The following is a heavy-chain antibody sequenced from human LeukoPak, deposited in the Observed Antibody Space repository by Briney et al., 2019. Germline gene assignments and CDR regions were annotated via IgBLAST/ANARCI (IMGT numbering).Heavy chain of an antibody. V-gene: IGHV3-48*01. Sequence: HPGGSLRLSCAASGFTFSSYSMNWVRQAPGKGLEWVSYISSSSSTIYYADSVKGRFTISRDNAKNSLYLQMNSLRAEDTAVYYCARDRGYARDYWGQGTLVTVSS. CDR1: GFTFSSYS. D-gene: IGHD3-16*01. J-gene: IGHJ4*02. CDR3: ARDRGYARDY. CDR2: ISSSSSTI.